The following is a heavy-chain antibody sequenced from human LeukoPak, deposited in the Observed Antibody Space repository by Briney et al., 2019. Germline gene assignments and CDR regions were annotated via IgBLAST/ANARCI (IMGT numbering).Heavy chain of an antibody. CDR2: ISGSGGST. J-gene: IGHJ4*02. CDR3: AKGLSYSSSSPSDY. Sequence: GGSLRLSCAASRFTFSSYAMSWVRQAPGKGLEWVSAISGSGGSTYYADSVKGRFTISRDNSKNTLYLQMNSLRAEDTAVYYCAKGLSYSSSSPSDYWGQGTLVTVSS. D-gene: IGHD6-6*01. CDR1: RFTFSSYA. V-gene: IGHV3-23*01.